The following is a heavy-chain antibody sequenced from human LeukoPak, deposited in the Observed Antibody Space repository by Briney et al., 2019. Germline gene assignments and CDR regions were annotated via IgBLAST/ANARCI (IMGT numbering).Heavy chain of an antibody. D-gene: IGHD3-16*01. CDR3: ATSGGGVPQDY. Sequence: SETLSLTCTVSGGSISTSRYYWGWIRQPPGKGLEWIGSIYYTGSTYCNPSLKSRVTLSVDTSKNQFSLRLTSLTAADTAVYYCATSGGGVPQDYWGQGTLVTVSS. J-gene: IGHJ4*02. CDR1: GGSISTSRYY. CDR2: IYYTGST. V-gene: IGHV4-39*07.